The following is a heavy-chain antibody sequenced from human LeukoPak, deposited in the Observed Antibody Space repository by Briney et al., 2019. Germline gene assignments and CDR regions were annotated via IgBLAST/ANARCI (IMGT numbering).Heavy chain of an antibody. J-gene: IGHJ4*02. CDR2: IYTSGST. D-gene: IGHD4-11*01. CDR1: GGSISSGSYY. V-gene: IGHV4-61*02. CDR3: AMYSNDFDY. Sequence: SQTLSLTCTVSGGSISSGSYYWSWIRQPAGKGLEWIGPIYTSGSTNYIPSLKSRVTISVDTSKNQFSLKSSSVTAADTAVYYCAMYSNDFDYWGRGTLVTVSS.